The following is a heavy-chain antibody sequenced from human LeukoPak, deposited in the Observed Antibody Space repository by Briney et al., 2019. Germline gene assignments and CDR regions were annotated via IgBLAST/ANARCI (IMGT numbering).Heavy chain of an antibody. Sequence: ASVKVSCKASGGTFSSYAISWVRQAPGQGLEWMGGIIPIFGTANYAQKFQGRVTITTDESTSTAYMELSSLRSEDTAVYYCARGSGRAIFGVDISAFDIWGQGTMVTVSS. J-gene: IGHJ3*02. CDR2: IIPIFGTA. CDR1: GGTFSSYA. CDR3: ARGSGRAIFGVDISAFDI. D-gene: IGHD3-3*01. V-gene: IGHV1-69*05.